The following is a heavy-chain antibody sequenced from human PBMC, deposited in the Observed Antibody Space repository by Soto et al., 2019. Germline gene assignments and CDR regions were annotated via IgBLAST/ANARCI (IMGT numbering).Heavy chain of an antibody. V-gene: IGHV1-8*01. J-gene: IGHJ6*02. CDR1: GYTFTSHD. D-gene: IGHD3-3*01. CDR3: ARERKFDFWRKGLDV. CDR2: MDPNSGVT. Sequence: QVQLVQSGAEVKKPGASVKVSCKASGYTFTSHDIQWVRQATGQGLEWMGWMDPNSGVTGYAQKFQGRVTMTRNTSTNTAHMELSSLTSDDTAVYYCARERKFDFWRKGLDVWGQGTTVTVSS.